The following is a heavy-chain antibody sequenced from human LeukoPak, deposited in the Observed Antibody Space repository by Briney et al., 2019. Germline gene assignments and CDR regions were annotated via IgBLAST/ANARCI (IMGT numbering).Heavy chain of an antibody. Sequence: EPSGTLSLTCAVSGVSISSSNWWSWVRQPPGKGLEWIGEIYHSGSTNYNPSLKSRVTISVDKSKNQFSLKLSSVTAADTAVYYCAQVGDDSSGYYRSDWYFDLWGRGTLVTVSS. CDR3: AQVGDDSSGYYRSDWYFDL. CDR1: GVSISSSNW. V-gene: IGHV4-4*02. D-gene: IGHD3-22*01. CDR2: IYHSGST. J-gene: IGHJ2*01.